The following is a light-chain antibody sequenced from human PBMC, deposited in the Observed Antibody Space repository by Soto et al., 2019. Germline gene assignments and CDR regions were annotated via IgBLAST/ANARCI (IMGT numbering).Light chain of an antibody. J-gene: IGLJ1*01. CDR3: QSSENCLSESD. V-gene: IGLV1-40*01. CDR2: GNS. CDR1: SSNIGADYD. Sequence: QSVLAQPPSVSGAPGQRVTISCTGSSSNIGADYDVHWYQQLPVTPPKLLIFGNSNRPSGVPDRFSGSKSGTSASLTISGLQDEDEGDYYWQSSENCLSESDFGNGTKVTV.